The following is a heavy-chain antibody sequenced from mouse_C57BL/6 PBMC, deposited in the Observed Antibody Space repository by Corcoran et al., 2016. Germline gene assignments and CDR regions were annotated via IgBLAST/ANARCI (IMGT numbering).Heavy chain of an antibody. CDR2: INPNNGGT. J-gene: IGHJ3*01. CDR3: ARGQFAY. V-gene: IGHV1-26*01. CDR1: GYTFTDYY. Sequence: EIQLQQSGPELVKPGASVKISCKASGYTFTDYYMNWVKQSHGKSLEWIGDINPNNGGTSYNQKFKGKATLTVDKSSSTAYMELSSLTSEDSAVYYCARGQFAYWGQGTLVTVSA. D-gene: IGHD3-3*01.